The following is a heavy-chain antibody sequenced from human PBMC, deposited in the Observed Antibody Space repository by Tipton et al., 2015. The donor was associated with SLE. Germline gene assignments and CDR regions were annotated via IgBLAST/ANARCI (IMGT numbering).Heavy chain of an antibody. J-gene: IGHJ4*02. CDR1: GFTFSSYG. CDR2: IRYDGSNK. Sequence: SLRLSCAASGFTFSSYGMHWVRQAPGKGLEWVAFIRYDGSNKYYADSVKGRFTISRDNSKNTLYLQMNSLRAEDTAVYYCAKDRYSSSWYYFDYWGQGTLVTVSS. V-gene: IGHV3-30*02. CDR3: AKDRYSSSWYYFDY. D-gene: IGHD6-13*01.